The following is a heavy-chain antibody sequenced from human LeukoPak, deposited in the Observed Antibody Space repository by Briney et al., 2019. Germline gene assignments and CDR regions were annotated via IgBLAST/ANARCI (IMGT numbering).Heavy chain of an antibody. V-gene: IGHV3-9*01. CDR1: RFTFDQYA. D-gene: IGHD4-17*01. CDR2: ISWNSGSI. CDR3: AKSPYQYGDYVPDAYDA. Sequence: GGSLRLSCVASRFTFDQYAMHWVRQVPGKGPEWVAGISWNSGSIGYVDSVKGRFTISRDNAKNSLYLQMYSLNTDDSALYYCAKSPYQYGDYVPDAYDAWGRGTLVTVSS. J-gene: IGHJ3*01.